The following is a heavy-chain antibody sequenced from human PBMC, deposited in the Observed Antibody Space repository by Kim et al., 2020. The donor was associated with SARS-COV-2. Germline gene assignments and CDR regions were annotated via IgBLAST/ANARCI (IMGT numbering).Heavy chain of an antibody. J-gene: IGHJ4*02. D-gene: IGHD2-2*01. CDR1: GFTFSSYW. Sequence: GGSLRLSCAASGFTFSSYWMSWVRQAPGKGLEWVANIKQDGSEKYYVDSVKGRFTISRDNAKNSLYLQMNSLRAEDTAVYYCAREGYCSSTSCYVFDWGQGTLVTVSS. CDR3: AREGYCSSTSCYVFD. CDR2: IKQDGSEK. V-gene: IGHV3-7*01.